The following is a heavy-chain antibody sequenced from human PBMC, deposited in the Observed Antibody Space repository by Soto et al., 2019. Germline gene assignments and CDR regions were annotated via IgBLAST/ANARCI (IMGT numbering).Heavy chain of an antibody. J-gene: IGHJ5*02. CDR1: GFTFSNFA. CDR3: AKESAMVTTGWFAP. CDR2: ITGSGGRT. V-gene: IGHV3-23*01. D-gene: IGHD4-17*01. Sequence: GGSLRLSCAASGFTFSNFAMSWVRQASGTGLEWVSGITGSGGRTYYAASVKGRFTISRDNSNNTLYLQMNSLRAEDTALYYCAKESAMVTTGWFAPWGQGTLVTVSS.